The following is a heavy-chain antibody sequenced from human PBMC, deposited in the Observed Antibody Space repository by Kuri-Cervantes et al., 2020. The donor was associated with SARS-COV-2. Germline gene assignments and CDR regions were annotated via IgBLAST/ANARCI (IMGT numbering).Heavy chain of an antibody. CDR2: IKQDGSEK. D-gene: IGHD6-6*01. J-gene: IGHJ3*02. CDR3: ARVSSSSSPAFDI. V-gene: IGHV3-7*01. Sequence: GESLKISCTASDFSFGRYGMSWVRQAPGKGLEWVANIKQDGSEKYYVDSVKGRFTISRDNAKNSLYLQMNSLRAEDTAVYYCARVSSSSSPAFDIWGQGTMVTVSS. CDR1: DFSFGRYG.